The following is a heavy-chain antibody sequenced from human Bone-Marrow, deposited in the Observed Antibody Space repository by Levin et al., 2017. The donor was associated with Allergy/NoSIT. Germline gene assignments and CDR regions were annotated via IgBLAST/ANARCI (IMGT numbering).Heavy chain of an antibody. CDR3: ARDFHNKGCDC. CDR1: GFPLSDYY. Sequence: NAGGSLRLSCAASGFPLSDYYMTWIRQAPGKGLEWISYITGDSRNIYYADSVKGRFTISRDNANNLLFLQMNSLRVEDTAVYYCARDFHNKGCDCWGQGTLVTVSS. CDR2: ITGDSRNI. V-gene: IGHV3-11*01. D-gene: IGHD1-14*01. J-gene: IGHJ4*02.